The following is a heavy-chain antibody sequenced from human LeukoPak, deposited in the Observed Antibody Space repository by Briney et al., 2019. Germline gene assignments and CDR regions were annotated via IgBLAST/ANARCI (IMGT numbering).Heavy chain of an antibody. V-gene: IGHV3-30*03. J-gene: IGHJ4*02. Sequence: GGSPRLSCAASGFTFSTYGMHWVRQAPGKGLEWVAVISYDGSNKYYADSVKGRFTISRDNSKNTLYLQMNSLKTDDTALYYCTWSGLKIESWGQGTLVTVSS. CDR3: TWSGLKIES. D-gene: IGHD3-3*01. CDR2: ISYDGSNK. CDR1: GFTFSTYG.